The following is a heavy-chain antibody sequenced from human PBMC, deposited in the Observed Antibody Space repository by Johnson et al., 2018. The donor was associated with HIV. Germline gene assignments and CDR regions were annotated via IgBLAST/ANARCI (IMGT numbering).Heavy chain of an antibody. D-gene: IGHD3-3*01. CDR3: ARDGQVYYNFWISSLAFDI. V-gene: IGHV3-66*02. CDR1: GFTVSSNY. CDR2: IYSGGST. J-gene: IGHJ3*02. Sequence: VQLVESGGGLVQPGGSLRLSCAASGFTVSSNYMSWVRQAPGKGLEWVSVIYSGGSTYYADSVKGRFTISRDNSKNTLFLQMNSLRAEDTAVYYCARDGQVYYNFWISSLAFDIWGQGTVVTLSS.